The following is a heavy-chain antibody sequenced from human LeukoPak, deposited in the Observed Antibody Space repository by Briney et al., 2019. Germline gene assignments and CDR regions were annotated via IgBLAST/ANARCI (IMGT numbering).Heavy chain of an antibody. CDR1: GDSISNGDYY. CDR2: THYSGRT. CDR3: ARGSYGDYSYFDY. J-gene: IGHJ4*02. D-gene: IGHD2-15*01. V-gene: IGHV4-30-4*08. Sequence: KSSQTLSLTCTLSGDSISNGDYYWRWIRQPRGKEREGIAQTHYSGRTNYKAPLKTRVIISVDPSTNQFSLTLISATAADTAVYYCARGSYGDYSYFDYWGQGSLVTVSS.